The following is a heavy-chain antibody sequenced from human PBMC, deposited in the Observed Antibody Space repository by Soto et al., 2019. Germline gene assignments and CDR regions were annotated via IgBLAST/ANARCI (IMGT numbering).Heavy chain of an antibody. CDR3: ARQTLAAAPGINS. CDR1: GASISNRSYY. Sequence: SETLSLTCTVSGASISNRSYYWGWIRQPPGKGLEWLGTIYYSGSTYYNPSLKSRLSIFVDTAKNQFSLKLSSVTAADTGFYFCARQTLAAAPGINSWGQGTLVTVSS. D-gene: IGHD6-13*01. V-gene: IGHV4-39*01. J-gene: IGHJ4*02. CDR2: IYYSGST.